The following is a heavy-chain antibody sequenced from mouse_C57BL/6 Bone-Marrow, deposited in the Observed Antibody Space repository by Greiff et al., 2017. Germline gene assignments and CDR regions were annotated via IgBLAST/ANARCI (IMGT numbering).Heavy chain of an antibody. V-gene: IGHV1-55*01. D-gene: IGHD2-4*01. J-gene: IGHJ3*01. CDR3: ARKNYEYGAWFAY. CDR2: IYPGSGSS. CDR1: GYTFTSYW. Sequence: QVQLQQPGAELVKPGASVKMSCKASGYTFTSYWITWVKQRPGQGLEWIGDIYPGSGSSNYNEKFTSKATLTVDTSSSTANMQLSRMTSEDAAVYYCARKNYEYGAWFAYWGQGTLVTVSA.